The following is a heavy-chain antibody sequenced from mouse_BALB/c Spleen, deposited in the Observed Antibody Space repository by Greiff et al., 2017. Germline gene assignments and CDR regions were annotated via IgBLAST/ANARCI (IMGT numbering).Heavy chain of an antibody. CDR2: INPSNGRT. Sequence: QVQLQQPGAELVKPGASVKLSCKASGYTFTSYWMHWVKQRPGQGLEWIGEINPSNGRTNYNEKFKSKATLTVDKSSSTAYMQLSSLTSEDSAVYYCARKGEFAYWGQGTLVTVSA. CDR3: ARKGEFAY. J-gene: IGHJ3*01. V-gene: IGHV1S81*02. CDR1: GYTFTSYW.